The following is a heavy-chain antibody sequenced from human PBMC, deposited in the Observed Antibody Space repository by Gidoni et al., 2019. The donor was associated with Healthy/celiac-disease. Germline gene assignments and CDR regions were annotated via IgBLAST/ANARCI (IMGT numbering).Heavy chain of an antibody. J-gene: IGHJ3*02. D-gene: IGHD5-12*01. Sequence: QVQLVASGVGVVQPGMSLSLSCSASGFPFSSYGMHWVRQAPGKGLEWVAVIWYDGSNKYYADSVKGRFTISRDNSKNTLYLQMNSLRAEDTAVYYCASWGDGYNLHAFDIWGQGTMVTVSS. CDR1: GFPFSSYG. V-gene: IGHV3-33*01. CDR3: ASWGDGYNLHAFDI. CDR2: IWYDGSNK.